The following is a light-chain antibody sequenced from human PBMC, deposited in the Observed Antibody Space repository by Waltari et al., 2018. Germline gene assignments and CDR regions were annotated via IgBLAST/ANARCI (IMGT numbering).Light chain of an antibody. CDR1: SLRSYC. Sequence: SSELTQDPAVSVALGQTVRIKCQGDSLRSYCGSWYQQKPGQDPVLVIYGKNNRPSGIPDRFSGSSSGNTASLTITGAQAEDEADYYCNSRDSSGNPVVFGGGTKLTVL. J-gene: IGLJ2*01. V-gene: IGLV3-19*01. CDR2: GKN. CDR3: NSRDSSGNPVV.